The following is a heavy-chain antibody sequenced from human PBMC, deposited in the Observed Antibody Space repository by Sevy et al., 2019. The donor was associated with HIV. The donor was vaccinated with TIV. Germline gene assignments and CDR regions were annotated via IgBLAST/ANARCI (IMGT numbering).Heavy chain of an antibody. J-gene: IGHJ6*02. CDR1: GFIFSSYG. Sequence: GGSLRLSCAASGFIFSSYGMHWVRQAPGKGLEWVALISYDGSNKYYADSVKGRITISRDNSKNTLYLQMDSLRAEDTAVYYCAKGLRRRDTSSWAPDYYYGMDVWGQGTTVTVSS. D-gene: IGHD6-13*01. CDR2: ISYDGSNK. V-gene: IGHV3-30*18. CDR3: AKGLRRRDTSSWAPDYYYGMDV.